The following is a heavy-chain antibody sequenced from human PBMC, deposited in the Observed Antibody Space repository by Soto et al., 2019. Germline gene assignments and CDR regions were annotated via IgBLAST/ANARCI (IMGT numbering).Heavy chain of an antibody. V-gene: IGHV4-31*03. CDR3: ARGTLKEIYSFDY. J-gene: IGHJ4*02. Sequence: QVQLQESGPGLLKPSQTLSLTCTVSGDSMNTANDYWTWIRQQPGKGLAWIGYISNGGNTFYNPSLESRVVISVDTSANQFSLKLSSVTAADTAVYYCARGTLKEIYSFDYWGQGTLVTVSS. CDR1: GDSMNTANDY. CDR2: ISNGGNT.